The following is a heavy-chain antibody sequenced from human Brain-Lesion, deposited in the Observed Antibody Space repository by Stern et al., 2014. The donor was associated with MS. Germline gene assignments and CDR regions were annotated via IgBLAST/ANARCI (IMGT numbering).Heavy chain of an antibody. D-gene: IGHD2-15*01. J-gene: IGHJ5*02. CDR3: AGEEDIRYCSGGSCTGNWFDP. V-gene: IGHV4-39*01. Sequence: VQLVESGPGLVKPSETLSLTCTVAGGSVSSTSYAWAWIRQPPGKGLEWIGTIYYSGNTYSSPSLKSRLTISLDTSQNQCSLQRRSVTAADTAVYYCAGEEDIRYCSGGSCTGNWFDPWGQGTLVTVSS. CDR1: GGSVSSTSYA. CDR2: IYYSGNT.